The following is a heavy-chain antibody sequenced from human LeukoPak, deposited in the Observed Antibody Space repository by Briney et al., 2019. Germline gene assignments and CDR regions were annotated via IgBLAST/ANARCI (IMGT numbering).Heavy chain of an antibody. V-gene: IGHV3-7*01. CDR1: GFTFSSYW. J-gene: IGHJ6*03. CDR2: IKQDGSEK. D-gene: IGHD6-13*01. CDR3: ARGMRSSSAGWYYYYMDV. Sequence: GGSLRLSCAASGFTFSSYWVSWVRQAPGKGLEWVANIKQDGSEKYYVDSVKGRFTISRDNAKNSLYLQMNSLRAEDTAVYYCARGMRSSSAGWYYYYMDVWGKGTTVTVSS.